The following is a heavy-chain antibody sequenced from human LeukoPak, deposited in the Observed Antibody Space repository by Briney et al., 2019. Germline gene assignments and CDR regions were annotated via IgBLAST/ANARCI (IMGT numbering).Heavy chain of an antibody. CDR2: INHSGST. Sequence: SETLSLTCAVYGGSFSGYYWSWIRQPPGKGLEWIGEINHSGSTNYNPSLKSRVTISVDTSKNQFSLKLSSVTAADTAVYYCARASGGTWMQLWLRYWGQGTLVTVSS. V-gene: IGHV4-34*01. CDR1: GGSFSGYY. D-gene: IGHD5-18*01. J-gene: IGHJ4*02. CDR3: ARASGGTWMQLWLRY.